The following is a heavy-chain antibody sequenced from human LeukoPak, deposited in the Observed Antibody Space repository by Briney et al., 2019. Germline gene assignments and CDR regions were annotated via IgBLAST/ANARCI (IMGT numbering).Heavy chain of an antibody. CDR2: IYTSGST. D-gene: IGHD6-13*01. Sequence: SETLSLTCAVYGGSFSGYFWSWIRQPPGKGLEWIGRIYTSGSTNYNPSLKSRVTISVDTSKNQFSLKLSSVTAADTAVYYCARKSIALDAFDIWGQGTMVTVSS. V-gene: IGHV4-4*08. J-gene: IGHJ3*02. CDR3: ARKSIALDAFDI. CDR1: GGSFSGYF.